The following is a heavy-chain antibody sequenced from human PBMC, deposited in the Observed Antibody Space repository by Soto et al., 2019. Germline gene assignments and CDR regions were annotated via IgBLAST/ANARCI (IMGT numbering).Heavy chain of an antibody. J-gene: IGHJ4*02. Sequence: QVQLVQSGAEVKKPGSSVKVSCKASGGTFSSYAISWVRQAPGQGLEWMGGIIPIFGTANYAQKFQGRVTTTADESTSTAYMELSSLRSEDTAVYYCARSKLGYCSGGSCYPGGYFDYWGQGTLVTVSS. CDR3: ARSKLGYCSGGSCYPGGYFDY. D-gene: IGHD2-15*01. V-gene: IGHV1-69*12. CDR2: IIPIFGTA. CDR1: GGTFSSYA.